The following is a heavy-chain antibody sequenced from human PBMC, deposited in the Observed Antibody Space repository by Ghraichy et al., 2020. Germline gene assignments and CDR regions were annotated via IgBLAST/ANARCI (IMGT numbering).Heavy chain of an antibody. V-gene: IGHV4-4*02. CDR3: ARETVVPAARDYYGMDV. CDR1: GGSISSSNW. D-gene: IGHD2-2*01. Sequence: SETLSLTCAVSGGSISSSNWWSWVRQPPGKGLEWIGEIYHSGSTNYNPSLKSRVTISVDKSKNQFSLKLSSVTAADTAVYYCARETVVPAARDYYGMDVWGQGTTVTVSS. CDR2: IYHSGST. J-gene: IGHJ6*02.